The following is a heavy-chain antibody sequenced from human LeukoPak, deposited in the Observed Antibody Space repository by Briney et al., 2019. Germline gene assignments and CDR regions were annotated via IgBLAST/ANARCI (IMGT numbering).Heavy chain of an antibody. CDR1: GFTFSDYY. Sequence: PGGSLRLSCAASGFTFSDYYMSWIRQAPGKGLVWVSYISSSGSTIYYADSVKGRFTISRDNAKNSLYLQMNSLRAEDTAVYYCARDRGKPVSTYFDYWGQGTLVTVSS. J-gene: IGHJ4*02. CDR3: ARDRGKPVSTYFDY. D-gene: IGHD5-24*01. CDR2: ISSSGSTI. V-gene: IGHV3-11*01.